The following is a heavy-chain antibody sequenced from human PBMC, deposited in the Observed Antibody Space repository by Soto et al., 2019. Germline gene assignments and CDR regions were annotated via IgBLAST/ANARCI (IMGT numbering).Heavy chain of an antibody. CDR3: AKDGDGY. Sequence: QVQLVESGGGVVRPGRSLRLSCAASGFTFSTYGMHWVCQAAGKGLEWVAVISYDGSDSYYADSVKGRFTISRDDSKNTLYLQMNSLRVEDTAVYYCAKDGDGYWGQGTLVTVSS. CDR1: GFTFSTYG. V-gene: IGHV3-30*18. CDR2: ISYDGSDS. J-gene: IGHJ4*02. D-gene: IGHD7-27*01.